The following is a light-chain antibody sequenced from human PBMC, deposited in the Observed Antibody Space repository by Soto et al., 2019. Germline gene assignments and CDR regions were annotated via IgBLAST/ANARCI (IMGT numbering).Light chain of an antibody. CDR3: SSYTRRNTLA. Sequence: QSALTQPASVSGSPGQSITISCTGTSSDVGGYNFVSWYQQHPGKAPKLMIYEVTDRPSGVSNRFSGSKSDSTASLTISGLQAEDEADYYCSSYTRRNTLAFGGGTKLTVL. CDR1: SSDVGGYNF. J-gene: IGLJ2*01. V-gene: IGLV2-14*01. CDR2: EVT.